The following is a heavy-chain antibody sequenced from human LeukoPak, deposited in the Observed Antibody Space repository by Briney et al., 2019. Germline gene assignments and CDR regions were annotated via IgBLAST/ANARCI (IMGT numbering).Heavy chain of an antibody. V-gene: IGHV3-33*01. Sequence: GRSLRLSCAASGFTFSSYGMHWVRQAPGKGLEWVAVIWYDGSNKYYADSVKGRFTISRDNSKNTLYLQMNSLRAEDTAVYYCARGAYYYEDWGQGTLVTVSS. J-gene: IGHJ4*02. D-gene: IGHD3-22*01. CDR3: ARGAYYYED. CDR2: IWYDGSNK. CDR1: GFTFSSYG.